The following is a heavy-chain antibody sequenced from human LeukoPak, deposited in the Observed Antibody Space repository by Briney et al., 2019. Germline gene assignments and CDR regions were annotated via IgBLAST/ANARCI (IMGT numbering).Heavy chain of an antibody. V-gene: IGHV4-4*02. CDR2: IHRSGSP. CDR3: ARHSLEWLVPVFDY. CDR1: LDSTTSNF. J-gene: IGHJ4*02. D-gene: IGHD6-19*01. Sequence: PSEALSLTCTVSLDSTTSNFWSWVRQPPGKGLEWIGEIHRSGSPNYNPSLQSRVTISIDRSRNQIALELSSVTAADTAVYYCARHSLEWLVPVFDYWGQGTLVTVSS.